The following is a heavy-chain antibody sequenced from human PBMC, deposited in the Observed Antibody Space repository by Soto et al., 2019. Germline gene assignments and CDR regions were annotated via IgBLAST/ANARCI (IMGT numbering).Heavy chain of an antibody. D-gene: IGHD3-16*01. CDR3: ARGNPFNYAGFDV. V-gene: IGHV1-8*01. CDR2: MNAKSGDT. J-gene: IGHJ6*02. Sequence: GASVKVSCKASGYTFSDFDINWLRQASGQGPEWMGWMNAKSGDTFFAQRFQGKFYMTWDTSLSTAYMEVGSLTSDDTAIYYCARGNPFNYAGFDVWGQGTTVTVSS. CDR1: GYTFSDFD.